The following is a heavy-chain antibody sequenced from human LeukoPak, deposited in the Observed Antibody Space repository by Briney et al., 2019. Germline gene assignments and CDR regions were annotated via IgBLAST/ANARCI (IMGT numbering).Heavy chain of an antibody. CDR3: ARHGFWTSSTSYAFDL. Sequence: GESLEISCKGSGFTFTNYWIGWVRQLPGKGLEWMGIISPGDSDARYSPSLEGQVTFSVDKPIATAYLQWSTLTASDTAMYYCARHGFWTSSTSYAFDLWGQGTIVTVSS. CDR2: ISPGDSDA. D-gene: IGHD1-1*01. V-gene: IGHV5-51*01. CDR1: GFTFTNYW. J-gene: IGHJ3*01.